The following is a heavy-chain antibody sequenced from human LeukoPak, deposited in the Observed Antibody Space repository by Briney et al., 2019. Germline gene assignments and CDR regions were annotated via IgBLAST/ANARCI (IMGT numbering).Heavy chain of an antibody. Sequence: SETLSLTCTVSGVSFSTTTYYWGWVRQPPGKGLEWIGSFSYSGRTYNNPSLKSRVITSVDTSKNHFSLKLSSVTAADTAVYYCARHLPAAGRFWGYPFDDWGRGILATVSS. D-gene: IGHD3-16*01. J-gene: IGHJ4*02. V-gene: IGHV4-39*01. CDR2: FSYSGRT. CDR1: GVSFSTTTYY. CDR3: ARHLPAAGRFWGYPFDD.